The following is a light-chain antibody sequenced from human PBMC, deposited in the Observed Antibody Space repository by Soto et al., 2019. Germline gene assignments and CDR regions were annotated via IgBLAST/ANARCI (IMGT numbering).Light chain of an antibody. CDR1: HNDIGTYDY. CDR3: ASHAGRKNII. V-gene: IGLV2-14*03. J-gene: IGLJ2*01. Sequence: QSALTQPTSVSGSPGQSITISCTGNHNDIGTYDYVSWYQQHPGRAPRLLIYGVTTRPSGISDRFSASKSGLTASLTISGLQPEDEADYYCASHAGRKNIIFGGGTKLTVL. CDR2: GVT.